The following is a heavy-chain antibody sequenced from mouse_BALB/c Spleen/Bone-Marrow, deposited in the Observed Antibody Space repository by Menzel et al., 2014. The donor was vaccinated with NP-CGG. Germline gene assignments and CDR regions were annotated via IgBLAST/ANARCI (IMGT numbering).Heavy chain of an antibody. V-gene: IGHV5-9-4*01. D-gene: IGHD3-1*01. CDR3: VRDSSGYFDY. Sequence: EVQGVESGGGLVKPGGSLKLSCAASGFTFSYYAMSWVRQSPEKRLERVAEISSGGTYTYYPDTVTGRFTISRDNAKNTLYLEMSSLRSEDTAMYYCVRDSSGYFDYWGQGTTLTVSS. J-gene: IGHJ2*01. CDR2: ISSGGTYT. CDR1: GFTFSYYA.